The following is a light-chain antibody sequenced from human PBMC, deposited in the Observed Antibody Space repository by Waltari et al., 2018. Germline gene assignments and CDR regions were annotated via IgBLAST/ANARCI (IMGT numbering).Light chain of an antibody. J-gene: IGLJ3*02. V-gene: IGLV3-1*01. CDR2: QNN. Sequence: SRELTQPPSVSVSPGQTASISCSGDDLDHHYAHWYQQKPGRSPVLVIHQNNKRPSGIPDRFSGSKSGKTATLTISGTQAMDEADYYCQAWDSGTVFGGGTKLTVL. CDR3: QAWDSGTV. CDR1: DLDHHY.